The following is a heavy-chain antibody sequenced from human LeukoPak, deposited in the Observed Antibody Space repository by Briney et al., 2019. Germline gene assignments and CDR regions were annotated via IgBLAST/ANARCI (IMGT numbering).Heavy chain of an antibody. V-gene: IGHV3-30*04. CDR1: GFTFSSYA. J-gene: IGHJ4*02. CDR2: ISYDGSNR. D-gene: IGHD3-10*01. CDR3: ARDLIWFGELLLDY. Sequence: GGSLRLSCAASGFTFSSYAMHWVRQAPGKGLEWVAVISYDGSNRYYADSVKGRFTISRDNSKNTLYLQMNSLRAEDTAVYYCARDLIWFGELLLDYWGQGTLVTVSS.